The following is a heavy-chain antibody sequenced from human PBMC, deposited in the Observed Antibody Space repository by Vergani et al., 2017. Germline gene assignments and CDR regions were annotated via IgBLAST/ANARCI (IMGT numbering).Heavy chain of an antibody. CDR3: ARVGWYNHGMDV. J-gene: IGHJ6*02. V-gene: IGHV3-48*04. CDR2: ISSSGSTI. Sequence: EVQLLESGGGLVQPGGSLRLSCAASGFTFSSYAMSWVRQAPGKGLEWVSYISSSGSTIYYADSVKGRFTITRDDAKNSLYLQMNSLRAEDTAVYYCARVGWYNHGMDVWGQGTTVTVSS. CDR1: GFTFSSYA. D-gene: IGHD6-19*01.